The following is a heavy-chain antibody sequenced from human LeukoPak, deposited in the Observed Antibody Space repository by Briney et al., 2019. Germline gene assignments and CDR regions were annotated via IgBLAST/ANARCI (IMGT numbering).Heavy chain of an antibody. CDR1: GGSFSGYY. Sequence: SETLSLTCAVYGGSFSGYYWSWIRQPPGKGLEWIGEINHSGSTNYNPSLKSRVTISVDTSKNQFSLKLSSVTASDTAVSYCVRHDGRGGSTMGSLDSWGQGSLVTVSS. J-gene: IGHJ4*02. V-gene: IGHV4-34*01. CDR2: INHSGST. D-gene: IGHD5/OR15-5a*01. CDR3: VRHDGRGGSTMGSLDS.